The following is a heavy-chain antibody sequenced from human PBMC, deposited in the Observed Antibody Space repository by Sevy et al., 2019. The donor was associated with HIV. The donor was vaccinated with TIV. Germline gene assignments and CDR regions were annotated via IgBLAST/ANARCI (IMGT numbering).Heavy chain of an antibody. CDR1: GGTFSSYA. CDR3: ARGGYSGYDSDY. Sequence: ATVKVSCKASGGTFSSYAISWVRQAPGQGLEWMGRIIPIFGTANYAQKFQGRVTITADESTSTAYMELSSLRSEDTAVYYCARGGYSGYDSDYWGQGTLVTVSS. D-gene: IGHD5-12*01. J-gene: IGHJ4*02. V-gene: IGHV1-69*13. CDR2: IIPIFGTA.